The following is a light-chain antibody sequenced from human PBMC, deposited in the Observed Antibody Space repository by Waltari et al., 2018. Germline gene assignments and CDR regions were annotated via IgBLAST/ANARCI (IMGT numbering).Light chain of an antibody. Sequence: QSALTQPASVSGSPRQSIPISCTRTSSDVGNSKPLSWYQQHPGKAPKLMFYAVSKRPSGISDRFSGSKSGDMASLTISGLQPEDEAEYFCSSYAGSSKGVFGGGTKVTVL. CDR1: SSDVGNSKP. J-gene: IGLJ2*01. V-gene: IGLV2-23*02. CDR2: AVS. CDR3: SSYAGSSKGV.